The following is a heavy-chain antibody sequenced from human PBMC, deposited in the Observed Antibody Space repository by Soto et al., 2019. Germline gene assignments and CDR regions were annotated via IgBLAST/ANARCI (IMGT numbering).Heavy chain of an antibody. Sequence: SETLSLTCAVSGGSISSSNWWSWVRQPPGKGLEWIGEIYHSGSTNYNPSLKSRVTISVDKSKNQFSLKLSSVTAADTAVYYCARRRRTIVGATIFDYWGQGTLVTAPQ. J-gene: IGHJ4*02. CDR2: IYHSGST. D-gene: IGHD1-26*01. V-gene: IGHV4-4*02. CDR3: ARRRRTIVGATIFDY. CDR1: GGSISSSNW.